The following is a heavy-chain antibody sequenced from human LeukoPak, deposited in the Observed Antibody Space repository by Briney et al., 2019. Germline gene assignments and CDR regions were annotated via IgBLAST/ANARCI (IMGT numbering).Heavy chain of an antibody. V-gene: IGHV3-23*01. CDR2: ISGSGGST. J-gene: IGHJ4*02. CDR3: AKDSVTKYDFWSGPTYFVDY. CDR1: GFTFSSYA. D-gene: IGHD3-3*01. Sequence: QTGGSLRLSCAASGFTFSSYAMSWVRQAPGKGLERVSAISGSGGSTYYADSVKGRFTISRDNSKNTLYLQMNSLRAEDTAVYYCAKDSVTKYDFWSGPTYFVDYWGQGTLVTVSS.